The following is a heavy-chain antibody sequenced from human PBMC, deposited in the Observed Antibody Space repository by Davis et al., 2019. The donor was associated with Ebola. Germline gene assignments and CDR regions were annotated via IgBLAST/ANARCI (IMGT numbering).Heavy chain of an antibody. CDR3: ARTGGLSYYYYYYMDV. V-gene: IGHV4-61*08. CDR1: GGSISSGDYY. D-gene: IGHD1-14*01. CDR2: IYYSGST. J-gene: IGHJ6*03. Sequence: PSETLSLTCTVSGGSISSGDYYWSWIRQPPGKGLEWIGYIYYSGSTNYNPSLKSRVTISVDTSKNQFSLKLSSVTAADTAVYYCARTGGLSYYYYYYMDVWGKGTTVTVSS.